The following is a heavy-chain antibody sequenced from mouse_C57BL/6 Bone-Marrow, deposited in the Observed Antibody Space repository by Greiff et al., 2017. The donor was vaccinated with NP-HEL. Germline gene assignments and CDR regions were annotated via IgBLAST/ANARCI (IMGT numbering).Heavy chain of an antibody. CDR2: ILPGSGST. V-gene: IGHV1-9*01. CDR1: GYTFTGYW. Sequence: VQLQQSGAELMKPGASVKLSCKATGYTFTGYWIEWVKQRPGHGLEWIGEILPGSGSTNYNEKFKGKATFTADTSSNTAYMQLSSLTTEDSAIYYSARYPYDYGGSYADYWGQGTTLTVSA. CDR3: ARYPYDYGGSYADY. D-gene: IGHD1-1*01. J-gene: IGHJ2*01.